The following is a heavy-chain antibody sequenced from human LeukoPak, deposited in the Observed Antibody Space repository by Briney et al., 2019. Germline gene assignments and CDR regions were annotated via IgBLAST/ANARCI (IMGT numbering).Heavy chain of an antibody. CDR2: ISSSSSYI. CDR3: AKDSKQYDFWSGYNPTWDY. Sequence: GGSLRLSCAASGFTFSSYSMNWVRQAPGKGLEWVSSISSSSSYIYYADSVKGRFTISRDNAKNSLYLQMNSLRVEDTAVYYCAKDSKQYDFWSGYNPTWDYWGQGTLVTVSS. D-gene: IGHD3-3*01. J-gene: IGHJ4*02. V-gene: IGHV3-21*01. CDR1: GFTFSSYS.